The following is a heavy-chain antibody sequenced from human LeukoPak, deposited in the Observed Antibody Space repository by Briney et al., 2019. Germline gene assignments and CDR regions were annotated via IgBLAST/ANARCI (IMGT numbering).Heavy chain of an antibody. CDR3: AREADESAAGSNWFDP. V-gene: IGHV1-69*04. J-gene: IGHJ5*02. CDR2: IIPILGIA. CDR1: GGTFSSYA. D-gene: IGHD6-13*01. Sequence: SVKVSCKASGGTFSSYAISWVRQAPGQGLEWMGRIIPILGIANYAQKFQGRVTITADKSTSTAYMELSSLRSEDTAVYYCAREADESAAGSNWFDPWGQGTLVTVSS.